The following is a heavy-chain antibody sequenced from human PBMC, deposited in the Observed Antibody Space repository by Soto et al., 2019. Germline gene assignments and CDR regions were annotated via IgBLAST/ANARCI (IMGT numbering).Heavy chain of an antibody. J-gene: IGHJ5*02. Sequence: QVQLQESGPGLVKPSGTLSLTCAVSGGSISSSNWWSWVRQPPGKGLEWIGEIYHSGSTHYNPSLKCRVHIAVDKSKHQFSLKLRSVTAADTVVYYCARASIAAWEGRLYSWFDPWGQGTLVTVSS. CDR2: IYHSGST. V-gene: IGHV4-4*02. D-gene: IGHD6-6*01. CDR1: GGSISSSNW. CDR3: ARASIAAWEGRLYSWFDP.